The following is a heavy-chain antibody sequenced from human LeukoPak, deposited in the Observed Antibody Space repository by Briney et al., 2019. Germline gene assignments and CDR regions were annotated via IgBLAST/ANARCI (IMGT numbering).Heavy chain of an antibody. D-gene: IGHD2-21*02. J-gene: IGHJ3*02. CDR1: GFTVSSNY. V-gene: IGHV3-66*02. Sequence: GGSLRLSCAASGFTVSSNYMSWVRQAPGKGLEWVSVIYSGGGTDYADSVKGRFTISRDNSKNTLYLQMNSLRAEDTAVYYCARAVGVTAIHNAFDIWGQGPMVTVSS. CDR3: ARAVGVTAIHNAFDI. CDR2: IYSGGGT.